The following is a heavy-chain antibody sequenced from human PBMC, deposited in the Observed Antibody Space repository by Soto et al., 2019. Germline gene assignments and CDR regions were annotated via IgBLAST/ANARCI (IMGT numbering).Heavy chain of an antibody. CDR1: GYTFTSFG. Sequence: QVQLVQSGADVKKPGASVQVSCKASGYTFTSFGINWVRQAPGQGLEWMGWISGYNGNTNYAQNLQDRVTMTRDTSTSTAYMELRSLRSDDTAVYYCARPTDFYYYAMDVWGQGTTVTVSS. V-gene: IGHV1-18*01. CDR3: ARPTDFYYYAMDV. J-gene: IGHJ6*02. CDR2: ISGYNGNT.